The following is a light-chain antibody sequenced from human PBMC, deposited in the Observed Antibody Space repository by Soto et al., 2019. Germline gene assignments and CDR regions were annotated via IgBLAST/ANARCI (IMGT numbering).Light chain of an antibody. CDR1: QSISSY. J-gene: IGKJ1*01. V-gene: IGKV1-39*01. Sequence: DIQMTQSPSSLSASVGDRVSITFRASQSISSYLNWYQQKPGKAPKVLIYAASSLQSGVPSRFSGSGSGTDFTLTISSLQPEDFATYYCQQSYSPSVTFGQGTKVDI. CDR2: AAS. CDR3: QQSYSPSVT.